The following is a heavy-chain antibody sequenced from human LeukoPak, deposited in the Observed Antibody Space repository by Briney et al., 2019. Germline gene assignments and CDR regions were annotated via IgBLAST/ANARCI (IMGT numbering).Heavy chain of an antibody. V-gene: IGHV1-18*01. D-gene: IGHD2-15*01. J-gene: IGHJ4*02. CDR1: GYTFTSYG. CDR2: ISAYNGNT. CDR3: ARDRRDCSGGSCYASDY. Sequence: ASVKVSCKASGYTFTSYGISWVRQAPGQGLEWMGWISAYNGNTNYAQKLQGRVTMTTDTSTSTAYMELRSLRSEDTAVYYCARDRRDCSGGSCYASDYWGQGTLVTVSS.